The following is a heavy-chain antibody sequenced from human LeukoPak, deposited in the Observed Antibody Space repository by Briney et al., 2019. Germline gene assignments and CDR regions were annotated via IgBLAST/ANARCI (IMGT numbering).Heavy chain of an antibody. CDR3: ARGPYCSSTSCYRKIFDWFDP. CDR2: ISSSSSYI. V-gene: IGHV3-21*01. D-gene: IGHD2-2*02. CDR1: GFTFSSYS. J-gene: IGHJ5*02. Sequence: PGGSLRLPCAASGFTFSSYSMNWVRQAPGKGLEWVSSISSSSSYIYYADSVKGRFTISRDNAKNSLYLQMNSLRAEDTAVYYCARGPYCSSTSCYRKIFDWFDPWGQGTLVTVSS.